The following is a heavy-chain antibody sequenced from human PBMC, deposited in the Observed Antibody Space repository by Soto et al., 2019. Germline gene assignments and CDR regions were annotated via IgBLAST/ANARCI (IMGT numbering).Heavy chain of an antibody. CDR2: IIPMFGSA. D-gene: IGHD2-2*01. Sequence: VQLVQSGAEVKKPGSSVKVSCKASGGTFSNYAISWVRQAPGQGLEWMGGIIPMFGSANYAQKFQGRVTITADESTSTAYMELSSLRSEDTAVYYCARGGDIVLVPTDISWFDPWGQGTLVTVSS. CDR3: ARGGDIVLVPTDISWFDP. CDR1: GGTFSNYA. J-gene: IGHJ5*02. V-gene: IGHV1-69*12.